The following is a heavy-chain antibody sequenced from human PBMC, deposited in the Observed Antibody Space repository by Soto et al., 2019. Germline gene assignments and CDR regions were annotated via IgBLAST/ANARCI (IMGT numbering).Heavy chain of an antibody. V-gene: IGHV1-69*04. CDR1: GGTFSSYT. CDR2: IIPILGIA. D-gene: IGHD6-13*01. CDR3: ARDEEGYSSSWSNYYYYMDV. J-gene: IGHJ6*03. Sequence: VKVSCKASGGTFSSYTISWVRQAPGQGLEWMGRIIPILGIANYAQKFQGRVTITADKSTSTAYMELSSLRSEDTAVYYCARDEEGYSSSWSNYYYYMDVWGKGTTVTVSS.